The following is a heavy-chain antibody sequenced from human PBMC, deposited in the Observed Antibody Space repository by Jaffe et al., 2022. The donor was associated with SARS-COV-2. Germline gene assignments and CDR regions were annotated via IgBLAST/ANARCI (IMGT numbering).Heavy chain of an antibody. CDR2: ISYDGSNK. Sequence: QVQLVESGGGVVQPGRSLRLSCAASGFTFSSYGMHWVRQAPGKGLEWVAVISYDGSNKYYADSVKGRFTISRDNSKNTLYLQMNSLRAEDTAVYYCAKESAWYYDSSGYFPNWYFDLWGRGTLVTVSS. V-gene: IGHV3-30*18. J-gene: IGHJ2*01. CDR3: AKESAWYYDSSGYFPNWYFDL. D-gene: IGHD3-22*01. CDR1: GFTFSSYG.